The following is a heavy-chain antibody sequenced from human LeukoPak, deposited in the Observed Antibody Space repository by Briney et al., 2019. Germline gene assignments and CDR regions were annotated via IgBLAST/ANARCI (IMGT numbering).Heavy chain of an antibody. Sequence: ASVKVSCKASGGTFSSYAISWVRQAPGQGLEWMGGIIPIFGTANYAQKFQGRVTMTRDTSTSTVYMELSSLTSEDTAVYYCARDSLPHYYTSGSQNPADYWGQGTLVTVSS. D-gene: IGHD3-10*01. CDR2: IIPIFGTA. CDR1: GGTFSSYA. J-gene: IGHJ4*02. CDR3: ARDSLPHYYTSGSQNPADY. V-gene: IGHV1-69*05.